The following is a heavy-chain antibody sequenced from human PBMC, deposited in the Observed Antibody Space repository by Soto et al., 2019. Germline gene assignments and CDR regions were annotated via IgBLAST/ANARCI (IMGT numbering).Heavy chain of an antibody. Sequence: PSETLSLTCTVSGGSIRDYYWGWIRQSPGKGLEWIGYIYYTGTTKYNPSLKSRVTISVDSSKNQFSLKLDSVTAADTAVYYCARLGGYNQAFGPGGKGPVVTVSS. CDR2: IYYTGTT. CDR1: GGSIRDYY. CDR3: ARLGGYNQAFGP. J-gene: IGHJ5*02. V-gene: IGHV4-59*08. D-gene: IGHD3-22*01.